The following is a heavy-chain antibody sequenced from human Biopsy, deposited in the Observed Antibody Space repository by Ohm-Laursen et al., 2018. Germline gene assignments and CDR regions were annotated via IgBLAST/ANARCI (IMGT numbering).Heavy chain of an antibody. CDR1: GDSINSSY. CDR3: ARRGSGGRSFDY. V-gene: IGHV4-59*08. CDR2: ISNSGNT. Sequence: TPSLTCTVSGDSINSSYWSWIRQPPGKGLEWIGFISNSGNTNYNPSLKSRVTISVDMSKNQISLKLGSVTVADTAVFYCARRGSGGRSFDYWGQGSLVTVSS. J-gene: IGHJ4*02. D-gene: IGHD2-15*01.